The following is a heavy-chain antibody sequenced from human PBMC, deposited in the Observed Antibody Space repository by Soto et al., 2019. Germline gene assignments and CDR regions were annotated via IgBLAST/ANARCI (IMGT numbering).Heavy chain of an antibody. J-gene: IGHJ6*02. Sequence: QVQLVQSGAEVKKPGSSVKVSCKASGGIFSTYPINWVRQAPGQGLEWMGGIIPIFTTANYAQNFQGRVTITADESTDTAYMELSSLRSEDTAVYYCARDSGLDTMVRGSLLYPQSKNGMDVWGQGTTVTVSS. D-gene: IGHD3-10*01. CDR3: ARDSGLDTMVRGSLLYPQSKNGMDV. CDR2: IIPIFTTA. CDR1: GGIFSTYP. V-gene: IGHV1-69*01.